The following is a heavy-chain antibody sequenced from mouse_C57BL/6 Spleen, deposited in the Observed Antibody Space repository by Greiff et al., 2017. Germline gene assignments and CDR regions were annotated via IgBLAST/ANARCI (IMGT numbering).Heavy chain of an antibody. Sequence: EVQGVESGGDLVKPGGSLKLSCAASGFTFSSYGMSWVRQTPDKRLEWVATISSGGSYTYYPDSVKGRFTISRDNAKNTLYLQMSSLKSEDTAMYYCARLGYDGSSIAMDYWGQGTSVTVSS. V-gene: IGHV5-6*01. D-gene: IGHD1-1*01. CDR1: GFTFSSYG. CDR3: ARLGYDGSSIAMDY. J-gene: IGHJ4*01. CDR2: ISSGGSYT.